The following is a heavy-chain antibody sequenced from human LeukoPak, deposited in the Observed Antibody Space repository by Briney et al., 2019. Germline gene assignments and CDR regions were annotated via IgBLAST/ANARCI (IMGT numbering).Heavy chain of an antibody. CDR2: INPNSGGT. J-gene: IGHJ4*02. D-gene: IGHD3-16*02. CDR1: GGTFSSYA. CDR3: ARDQITFGGVIVMTNFDY. V-gene: IGHV1-2*06. Sequence: GASVKVSCKASGGTFSSYAISWVRQAPGQGLEWMGRINPNSGGTNYAQKFQGRVTMTRDTSISTAYMELSRLRSDDTAVYYCARDQITFGGVIVMTNFDYWGQGTLVTVSS.